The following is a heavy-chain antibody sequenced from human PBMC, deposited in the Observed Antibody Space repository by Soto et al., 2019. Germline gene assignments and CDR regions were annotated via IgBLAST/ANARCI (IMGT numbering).Heavy chain of an antibody. CDR3: ARLIKKGSGWKGPDY. D-gene: IGHD1-26*01. J-gene: IGHJ4*02. Sequence: QLQLQESGPGLVKPSETLSLTCTVSGGSISSSSYYWGWIRQPPGKGLEWIGSIYYSGNTYYNPSLKSRVTMYVDTSRNQFSLNLSSVTAADTAVYYCARLIKKGSGWKGPDYWGQGILVTVSS. CDR1: GGSISSSSYY. CDR2: IYYSGNT. V-gene: IGHV4-39*01.